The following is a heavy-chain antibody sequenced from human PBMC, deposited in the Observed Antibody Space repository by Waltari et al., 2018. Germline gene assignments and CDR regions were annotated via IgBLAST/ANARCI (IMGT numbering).Heavy chain of an antibody. CDR3: ATYERQQPVEY. Sequence: VQLQQWGAGLLKPSETLSLTCAVYGGSFSGYYWSWIRQAPGKGLVWVSHISSDGSGTRYGASVKDRFTISRDNAKTSLYLQMNGLRAEDTAIDYCATYERQQPVEYWGQGTLVTVSS. D-gene: IGHD6-13*01. CDR1: GGSFSGYY. CDR2: ISSDGSGT. V-gene: IGHV3-74*01. J-gene: IGHJ4*02.